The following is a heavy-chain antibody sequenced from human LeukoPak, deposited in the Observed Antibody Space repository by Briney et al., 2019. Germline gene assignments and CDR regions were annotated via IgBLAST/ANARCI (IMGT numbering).Heavy chain of an antibody. D-gene: IGHD1-26*01. CDR2: IIPIFGTA. J-gene: IGHJ6*03. CDR1: GGTFSSDA. V-gene: IGHV1-69*05. Sequence: SVKVSGKASGGTFSSDAISWVRQAPGQGLEWMGGIIPIFGTANYAQKFQGRVTITTDESTSTAYMELSSLRSEDTAVYYCAKGSGLPPLPAWNYCYYMDVWGKGTTVTVSS. CDR3: AKGSGLPPLPAWNYCYYMDV.